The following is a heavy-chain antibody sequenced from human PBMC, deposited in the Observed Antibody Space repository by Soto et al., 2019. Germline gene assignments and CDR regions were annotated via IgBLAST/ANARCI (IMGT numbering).Heavy chain of an antibody. J-gene: IGHJ4*02. Sequence: ESGGGVVQPGRSLRLSCAASGFTFRSYAMHWVRQAPGKGLEWVAVISYDGSNKYYADSVKGRFTISRDNSKNTLYLQMNSLRAEDTAVYYCAREGNDYGDGIDYWGQGTLVTVSS. CDR2: ISYDGSNK. CDR3: AREGNDYGDGIDY. D-gene: IGHD4-17*01. CDR1: GFTFRSYA. V-gene: IGHV3-30-3*01.